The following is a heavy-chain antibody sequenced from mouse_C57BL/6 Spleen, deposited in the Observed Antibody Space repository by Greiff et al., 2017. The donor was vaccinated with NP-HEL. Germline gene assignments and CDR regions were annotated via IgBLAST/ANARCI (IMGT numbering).Heavy chain of an antibody. Sequence: EVMLVESGGGLVKPGGSLKLSCAASGFTFSSYAMSWVRQTPEKRLEWVATISDGGSYTYYPDNVKGRFTISRDNAQNNLYLTMSHLKSEDTAMYYCARELPYYCDYWGQGTTLTVSS. CDR3: ARELPYYCDY. J-gene: IGHJ2*01. V-gene: IGHV5-4*01. D-gene: IGHD1-1*01. CDR2: ISDGGSYT. CDR1: GFTFSSYA.